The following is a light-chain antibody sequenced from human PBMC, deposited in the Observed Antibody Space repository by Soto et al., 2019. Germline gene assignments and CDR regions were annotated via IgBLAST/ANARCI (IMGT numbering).Light chain of an antibody. CDR2: DVN. CDR1: SSDVGGYKF. CDR3: CSYTSGSRYV. J-gene: IGLJ1*01. V-gene: IGLV2-14*01. Sequence: QSALTQPASVSGSPGQSITISCTGTSSDVGGYKFVSWYQQHPGKAPKFLIYDVNVRPSGVSDRFSGSKSGNTASLTISGLQAEDEADYYCCSYTSGSRYVFGTWTKVTVL.